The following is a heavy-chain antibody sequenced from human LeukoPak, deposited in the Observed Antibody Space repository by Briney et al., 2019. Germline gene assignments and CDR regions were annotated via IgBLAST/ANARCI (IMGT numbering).Heavy chain of an antibody. V-gene: IGHV3-30*02. CDR1: GLTFSHYG. Sequence: GGSLRLSCAASGLTFSHYGMHWVRQAPGKGLEWVAFIYYDGSNIYYADYVKGRFTIPRDISKNTLYLQMDSLRAEDTAIYYCVIVWNTNSFDYWGQGTLVTVSS. CDR2: IYYDGSNI. CDR3: VIVWNTNSFDY. J-gene: IGHJ4*02. D-gene: IGHD1-1*01.